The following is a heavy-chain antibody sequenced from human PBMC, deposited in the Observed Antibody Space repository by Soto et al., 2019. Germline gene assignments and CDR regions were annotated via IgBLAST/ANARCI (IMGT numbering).Heavy chain of an antibody. CDR2: ISSSSSTI. CDR3: ARDIGCSGGSCYYYGMDV. V-gene: IGHV3-48*02. CDR1: GFTFSSYS. Sequence: EVQLVESGGGSVQPGGSLRLSCAASGFTFSSYSMNWVRQAPGKGLEWVSYISSSSSTIYYADSVKGRFTISRDNAKNSLYLQMNSLRDEDTAVYYCARDIGCSGGSCYYYGMDVWGQGTTVTVSS. J-gene: IGHJ6*02. D-gene: IGHD2-15*01.